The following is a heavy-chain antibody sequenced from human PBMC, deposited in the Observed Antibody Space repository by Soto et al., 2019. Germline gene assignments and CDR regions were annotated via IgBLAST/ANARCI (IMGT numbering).Heavy chain of an antibody. Sequence: QVQLVQSGAEVKKPGSSVKVSCKASGGTFSSYAISWVRQAPGQGLEWMGGIIPIFGTATYAQKFQGRGTISAYEYTSTAYMELGSMRPEDTAVYYCARDNRRGMFDYWGQGPLITVSS. D-gene: IGHD3-10*01. CDR1: GGTFSSYA. CDR2: IIPIFGTA. J-gene: IGHJ4*02. CDR3: ARDNRRGMFDY. V-gene: IGHV1-69*12.